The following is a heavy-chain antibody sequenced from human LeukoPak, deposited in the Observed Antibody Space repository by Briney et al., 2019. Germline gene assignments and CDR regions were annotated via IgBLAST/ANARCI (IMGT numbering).Heavy chain of an antibody. CDR1: GGSISSYY. J-gene: IGHJ4*02. V-gene: IGHV4-59*01. D-gene: IGHD6-6*01. Sequence: SETLSLTCTVSGGSISSYYWSWIRQPPGKGLEWIGYIYYSESTNYNPSLKSRVTISVDTSKNQFSLKLSSVTAADTAVYYCARSRPYYFDYWGQGTLVTVSS. CDR3: ARSRPYYFDY. CDR2: IYYSEST.